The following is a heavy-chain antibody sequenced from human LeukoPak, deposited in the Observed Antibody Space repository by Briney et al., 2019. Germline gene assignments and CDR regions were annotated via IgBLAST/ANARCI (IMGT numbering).Heavy chain of an antibody. CDR2: INHSGST. D-gene: IGHD3-10*01. J-gene: IGHJ6*03. Sequence: SETPSLTCAVYGGSFSGYYWSWIRQPPGKGLEWIGEINHSGSTNYNPSLKSRVTISVDTSKNQFSLKLSSVTAADTAVYYCAFQGVRGPYYYYYMDAWGKGTTVTISS. CDR3: AFQGVRGPYYYYYMDA. CDR1: GGSFSGYY. V-gene: IGHV4-34*01.